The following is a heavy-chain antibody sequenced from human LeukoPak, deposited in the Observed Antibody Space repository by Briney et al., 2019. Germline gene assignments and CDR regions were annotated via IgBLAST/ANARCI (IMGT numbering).Heavy chain of an antibody. Sequence: ASVKVSCKASGYSFTNYAINWVRQAPGQGLEWMGIINPSGGSTSYEQKFQGRVTMTRDTSTSTVYMELSSLRSEDTAVYYCARISEEDDYYYYMDVWGKGTTVTVSS. D-gene: IGHD2-15*01. CDR1: GYSFTNYA. CDR3: ARISEEDDYYYYMDV. J-gene: IGHJ6*03. CDR2: INPSGGST. V-gene: IGHV1-46*01.